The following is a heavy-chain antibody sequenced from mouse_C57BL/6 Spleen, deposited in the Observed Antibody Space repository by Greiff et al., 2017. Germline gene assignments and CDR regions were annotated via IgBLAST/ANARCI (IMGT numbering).Heavy chain of an antibody. V-gene: IGHV1-15*01. CDR2: IDPETGGT. Sequence: VQLQQSGAELVRPGASVTLSCKASGYTFTDYEMHWVKQTPVHGLEWIGAIDPETGGTAYNQKFKGKAILTADKSSSTAYMELRSLTSEDSAVYYCTREGLLRFLFAYWGQGTLVTVSA. D-gene: IGHD1-1*01. CDR1: GYTFTDYE. J-gene: IGHJ3*01. CDR3: TREGLLRFLFAY.